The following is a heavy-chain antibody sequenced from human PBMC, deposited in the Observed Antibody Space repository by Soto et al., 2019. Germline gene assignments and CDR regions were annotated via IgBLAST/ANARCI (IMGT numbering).Heavy chain of an antibody. Sequence: ASVKVSCKASGYTFTSYYMHWVRQAPGQGLEWMGIINPSGGSTSYARKFQGRVTMTRDTSTSTVYMELSSLRSEDTAVYYCATSPHYGSGLLWFDPWGQGTLVTVSS. V-gene: IGHV1-46*01. D-gene: IGHD3-10*01. CDR1: GYTFTSYY. J-gene: IGHJ5*02. CDR2: INPSGGST. CDR3: ATSPHYGSGLLWFDP.